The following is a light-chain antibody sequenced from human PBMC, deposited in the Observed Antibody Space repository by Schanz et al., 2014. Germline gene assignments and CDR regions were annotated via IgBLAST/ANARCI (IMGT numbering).Light chain of an antibody. CDR1: QSVSSY. J-gene: IGKJ1*01. Sequence: EIVLTQSPATLSLSPGERATLSCRASQSVSSYLAWYQQKPGQAPRLLIYDASSRATGIPDRFSGSGSGTDFTLTISRLEPEDFAVYYCQQYKSWPPTLTFGQGTRVEIK. CDR2: DAS. CDR3: QQYKSWPPTLT. V-gene: IGKV3-11*01.